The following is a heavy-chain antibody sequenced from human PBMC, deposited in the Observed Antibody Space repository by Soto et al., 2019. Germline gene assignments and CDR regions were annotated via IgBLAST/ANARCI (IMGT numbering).Heavy chain of an antibody. J-gene: IGHJ4*02. V-gene: IGHV1-18*01. CDR2: ISAYNGNT. Sequence: ASVKVSCKASGYTFASYAISWMRQAPGQGLEWMGWISAYNGNTNYAQKLQGRVTMTTDTSTSTAYMELSSLRSEDTAVYYCAAAIRGYSGYDYGGHFDYWSQGTLVTVSS. CDR1: GYTFASYA. CDR3: AAAIRGYSGYDYGGHFDY. D-gene: IGHD5-12*01.